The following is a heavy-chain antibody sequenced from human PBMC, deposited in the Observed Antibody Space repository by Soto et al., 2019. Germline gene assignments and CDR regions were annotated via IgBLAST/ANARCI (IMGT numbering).Heavy chain of an antibody. J-gene: IGHJ6*03. V-gene: IGHV4-59*08. D-gene: IGHD2-2*01. CDR3: ARLAGYQLRHYNYYYMDV. CDR1: GGSISTYY. Sequence: QVQLQESGPGLVKPSETLSLTCTVSGGSISTYYWSWIRQPPGKGLEWIGYVYYSGSTNYNPSLESRATISVDTSKNQFSLKLSSVAAADTAVYYWARLAGYQLRHYNYYYMDVWGKGTTVTVSS. CDR2: VYYSGST.